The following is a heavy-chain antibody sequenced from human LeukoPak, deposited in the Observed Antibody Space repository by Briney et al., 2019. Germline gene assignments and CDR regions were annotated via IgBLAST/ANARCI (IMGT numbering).Heavy chain of an antibody. J-gene: IGHJ4*02. Sequence: SGGSLRLSCVLSGLTFSAYAMTWVRQAPAKGLEWASVISGSGASTYSAESVKGRFAISRDNYKNTLYLPMNGLKVENTAVYYCTNEGSGGGWRHNWGQGALVTVSS. D-gene: IGHD2-15*01. CDR2: ISGSGAST. CDR1: GLTFSAYA. CDR3: TNEGSGGGWRHN. V-gene: IGHV3-23*01.